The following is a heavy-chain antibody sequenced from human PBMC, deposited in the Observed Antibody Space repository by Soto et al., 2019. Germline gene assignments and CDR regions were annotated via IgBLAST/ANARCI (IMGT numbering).Heavy chain of an antibody. J-gene: IGHJ4*02. V-gene: IGHV4-59*01. Sequence: SETLSLTCTVSGGSINNYYWSWIRQPPGKGLEWVGSIYYRGSANNNPSLKSRLTISVDTSKNQFSLKLSSVTAADTAIYYCVRANYFDFWGQGTLVTVSS. CDR3: VRANYFDF. CDR1: GGSINNYY. CDR2: IYYRGSA.